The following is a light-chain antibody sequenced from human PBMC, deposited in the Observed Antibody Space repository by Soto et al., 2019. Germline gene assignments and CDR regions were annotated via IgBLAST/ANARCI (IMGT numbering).Light chain of an antibody. CDR3: QQYENSPWT. V-gene: IGKV3-20*01. CDR1: QSVSTN. Sequence: EIVMTQSPATLSVSPGERATLSCRASQSVSTNLAWYQQKPGQAPRLLIYGASSRATGIPDRFSGSGSGTDFILTITRLEPEDFAVYYCQQYENSPWTFGQGTQVDIK. J-gene: IGKJ1*01. CDR2: GAS.